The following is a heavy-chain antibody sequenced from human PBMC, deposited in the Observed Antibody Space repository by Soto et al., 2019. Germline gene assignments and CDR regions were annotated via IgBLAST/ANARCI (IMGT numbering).Heavy chain of an antibody. Sequence: QVQLQQWGAGLLKPSETLSLTCAVYGGSFSGYYWSWIRQPPGKGLEWIGEINHSGSTNYNPSLKRRVPISVDASKNQFSLKLSSVTAADTAVYYCARGGVRGIYYYGMDVCGQGTTVTVSS. CDR1: GGSFSGYY. CDR2: INHSGST. D-gene: IGHD1-1*01. V-gene: IGHV4-34*01. J-gene: IGHJ6*02. CDR3: ARGGVRGIYYYGMDV.